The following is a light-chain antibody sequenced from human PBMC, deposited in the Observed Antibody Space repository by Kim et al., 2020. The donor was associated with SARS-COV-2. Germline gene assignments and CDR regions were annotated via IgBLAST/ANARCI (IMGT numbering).Light chain of an antibody. CDR3: QQYGSSPLA. Sequence: PGERATLSCRASQSVSSSYLAWYQQKPGQAPRLLIYGASSRATGIPDRFSGSGSGTDFTLTISRLEPEDFAVYYCQQYGSSPLAFGGGTKVDIK. CDR2: GAS. J-gene: IGKJ4*01. V-gene: IGKV3-20*01. CDR1: QSVSSSY.